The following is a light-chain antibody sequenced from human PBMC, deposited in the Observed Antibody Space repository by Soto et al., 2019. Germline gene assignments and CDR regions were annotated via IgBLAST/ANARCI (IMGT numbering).Light chain of an antibody. CDR2: RAS. CDR1: QSITSF. Sequence: DIPMTQSPSSLSASVGDRVTISCRASQSITSFLNWYQQKPGTAPRLLIYRASKVTSGVPPRFSGSGSGRDFTLTISSLRPEDIATYFCQQSYSSPPWTFGQGTKVEVK. CDR3: QQSYSSPPWT. V-gene: IGKV1-39*01. J-gene: IGKJ1*01.